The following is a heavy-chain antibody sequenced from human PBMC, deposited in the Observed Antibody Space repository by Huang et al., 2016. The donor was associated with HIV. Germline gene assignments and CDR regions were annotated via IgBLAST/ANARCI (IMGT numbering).Heavy chain of an antibody. CDR2: VNHRGSA. Sequence: QVRLHQWGTGLVRPSETLSLTGAVYGGPLSGHYWSWVRLPPGGSLEWLGEVNHRGSANYIPSLKSRLSMSIDTSKKQFSLKLGSVTAADTALYYCARSLMGEDPFDIWGQGTLVTVSS. V-gene: IGHV4-34*01. D-gene: IGHD3-16*01. CDR1: GGPLSGHY. J-gene: IGHJ3*02. CDR3: ARSLMGEDPFDI.